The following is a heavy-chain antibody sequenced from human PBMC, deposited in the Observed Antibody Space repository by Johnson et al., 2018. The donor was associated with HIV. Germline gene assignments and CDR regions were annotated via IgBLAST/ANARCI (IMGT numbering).Heavy chain of an antibody. CDR1: GFTFSSHA. J-gene: IGHJ3*02. CDR2: ISYDGSNK. D-gene: IGHD3-22*01. Sequence: QVQLVESGGGVVQPGRSLRLSCAASGFTFSSHAMHWVRQAPGKGLEWVAVISYDGSNKYYADSVKGRFTTSRDNSKNTLYLQMNILRAEDTAVYYCARDPSSMIVVAYAFDIWGQGTMVTVSS. CDR3: ARDPSSMIVVAYAFDI. V-gene: IGHV3-30*04.